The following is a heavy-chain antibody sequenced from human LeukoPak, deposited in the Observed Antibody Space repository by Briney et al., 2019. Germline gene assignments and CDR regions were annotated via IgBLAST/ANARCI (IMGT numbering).Heavy chain of an antibody. CDR2: IFHSGNT. D-gene: IGHD7-27*01. CDR1: GYSIRSAYY. J-gene: IGHJ3*02. Sequence: SETLSLTCAVSGYSIRSAYYWGWIRQPPGRGLEWIGNIFHSGNTYYNPSLKSRVTISVDTSNNQFSLKLSSVTAADTAVYYCARLSTGPVGAFDIWGQGTVVTVSS. CDR3: ARLSTGPVGAFDI. V-gene: IGHV4-38-2*01.